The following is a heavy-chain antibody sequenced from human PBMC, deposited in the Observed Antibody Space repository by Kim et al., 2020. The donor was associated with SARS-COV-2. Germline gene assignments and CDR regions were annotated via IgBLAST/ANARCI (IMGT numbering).Heavy chain of an antibody. J-gene: IGHJ4*02. D-gene: IGHD5-18*01. V-gene: IGHV4-31*02. Sequence: YYNPSLKRRVTISVDTSKNQFSLKLSSVTAADTAVYYCARVGERGYIPVYWGQGTLVTVSS. CDR3: ARVGERGYIPVY.